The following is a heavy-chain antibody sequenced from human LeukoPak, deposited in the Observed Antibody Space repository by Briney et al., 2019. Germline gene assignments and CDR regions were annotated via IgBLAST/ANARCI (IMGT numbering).Heavy chain of an antibody. CDR1: GGSISSYY. CDR2: IYYSGST. CDR3: ARGRYSYDSSGAFDI. J-gene: IGHJ3*02. V-gene: IGHV4-59*08. D-gene: IGHD3-22*01. Sequence: SETLSLTCTVSGGSISSYYWSWIRQPPGKGLEWIGYIYYSGSTNYNPSLKSRVSISSDTSKDQFSLKLSSGTAADTAADFCARGRYSYDSSGAFDIWGQGTMVTVSS.